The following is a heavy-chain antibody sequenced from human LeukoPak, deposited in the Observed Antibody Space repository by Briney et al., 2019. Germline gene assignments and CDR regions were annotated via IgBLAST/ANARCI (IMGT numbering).Heavy chain of an antibody. Sequence: GASVKVSCKASGYTFTSYGISWVRQVPGQGLECMGWINPNTGGTNYPQKFQGRVTMTRDTAISTAYMELTSLRSDDTAVYYCARDLGATTGAPWYYFDNWGQGTLVTVPS. V-gene: IGHV1-2*02. J-gene: IGHJ4*01. CDR1: GYTFTSYG. CDR2: INPNTGGT. D-gene: IGHD1-26*01. CDR3: ARDLGATTGAPWYYFDN.